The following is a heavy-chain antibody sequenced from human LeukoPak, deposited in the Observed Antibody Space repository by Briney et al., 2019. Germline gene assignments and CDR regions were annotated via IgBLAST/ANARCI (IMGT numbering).Heavy chain of an antibody. CDR3: ARDPHSSSWGSIDY. J-gene: IGHJ4*02. CDR1: GGSISSSNW. V-gene: IGHV4-4*02. CDR2: IYHSGST. Sequence: SETLSLTCAVSGGSISSSNWWSWVRQPPGKGLEWIGEIYHSGSTNYNPSLKSRVTISVDKSKNQFSLKLSSVTAADTAVYYCARDPHSSSWGSIDYWGQGTLVTVSS. D-gene: IGHD6-13*01.